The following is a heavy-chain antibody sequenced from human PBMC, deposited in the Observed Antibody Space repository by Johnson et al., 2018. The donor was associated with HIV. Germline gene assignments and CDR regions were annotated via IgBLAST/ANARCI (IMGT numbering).Heavy chain of an antibody. Sequence: QVQLVESGGGVVQPGRSLRLSCAASGFTFSSYAMHWVRQAPGKGLEWVSAISGRGGSKYYADSVKGRFTISRDNSKNTLYLQMNSLRAEDTAVYYCAKTRLRFLEWYDAFDIWGQGTMVTVSS. V-gene: IGHV3-NL1*01. CDR1: GFTFSSYA. CDR3: AKTRLRFLEWYDAFDI. J-gene: IGHJ3*02. D-gene: IGHD3-3*01. CDR2: ISGRGGSK.